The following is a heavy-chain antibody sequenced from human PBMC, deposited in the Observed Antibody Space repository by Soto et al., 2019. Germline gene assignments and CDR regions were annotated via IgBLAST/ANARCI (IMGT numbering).Heavy chain of an antibody. CDR3: AKLGGGSYYEALGYYYYYYGMDV. CDR2: ICYDGSNK. Sequence: PGGSLRLSCAASGFTFSSYGMHWVRQAPGKGLEWVAVICYDGSNKYYADSVRGRFTISRDNAKNTLYLQMNSLRAEDTAVYYCAKLGGGSYYEALGYYYYYYGMDVWGQGTTVTVSS. D-gene: IGHD1-26*01. V-gene: IGHV3-33*03. CDR1: GFTFSSYG. J-gene: IGHJ6*02.